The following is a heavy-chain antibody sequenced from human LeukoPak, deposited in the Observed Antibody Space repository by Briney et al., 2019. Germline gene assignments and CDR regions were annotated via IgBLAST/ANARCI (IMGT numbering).Heavy chain of an antibody. CDR3: ARGRPEIIAAASPLTYYFDY. V-gene: IGHV4-39*07. CDR2: INHSGST. CDR1: GGSISSGGYY. Sequence: SETLSLTCTVSGGSISSGGYYWSWIRQPPGKGLEWIGEINHSGSTNYNPSLKSRVTISVDTSKNQFSLKLSSVTAADTAVYYCARGRPEIIAAASPLTYYFDYWGQGTLVTVSS. D-gene: IGHD6-13*01. J-gene: IGHJ4*02.